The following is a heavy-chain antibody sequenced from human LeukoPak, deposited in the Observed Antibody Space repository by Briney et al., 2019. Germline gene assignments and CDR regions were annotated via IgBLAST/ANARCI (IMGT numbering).Heavy chain of an antibody. CDR3: AKRSSGWGPFDY. CDR2: ISGSGGST. CDR1: GVTFSSYV. Sequence: GGSLRLSCAASGVTFSSYVMNWVRQAPGKGLEWVSTISGSGGSTFYADSVKGRFTISRDNSKKTLYLQMNSLRAEDMAVYYCAKRSSGWGPFDYWGQGTLVTVSS. D-gene: IGHD6-19*01. J-gene: IGHJ4*02. V-gene: IGHV3-23*01.